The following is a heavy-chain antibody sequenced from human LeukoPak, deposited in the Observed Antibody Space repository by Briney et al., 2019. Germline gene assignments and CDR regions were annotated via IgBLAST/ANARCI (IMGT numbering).Heavy chain of an antibody. J-gene: IGHJ6*03. Sequence: SXXLSLTCTVSGGSISSGSYYWSWIRQPAGKGLEWIGRIYTSGSTNYNPSLKSRVTISVDTSKNQFSLKLSSVTAADTALYYCAREREPGGSYYYYMDVWGKGTTVTVSS. CDR3: AREREPGGSYYYYMDV. D-gene: IGHD1-26*01. V-gene: IGHV4-61*02. CDR1: GGSISSGSYY. CDR2: IYTSGST.